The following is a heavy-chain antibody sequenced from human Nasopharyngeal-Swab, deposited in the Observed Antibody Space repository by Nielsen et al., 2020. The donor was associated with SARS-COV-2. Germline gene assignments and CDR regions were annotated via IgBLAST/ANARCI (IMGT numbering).Heavy chain of an antibody. Sequence: GESLKISCAASGFTFSSYWMHWVRQTPGKGLVRVSRINSDGSSTSYADSVKGRFTISRDNAKNTLYLQMNSLRAEDTAVYYCARASSFYSNYFGYWGQGTLVTVSS. CDR2: INSDGSST. V-gene: IGHV3-74*01. CDR3: ARASSFYSNYFGY. J-gene: IGHJ4*02. D-gene: IGHD4-11*01. CDR1: GFTFSSYW.